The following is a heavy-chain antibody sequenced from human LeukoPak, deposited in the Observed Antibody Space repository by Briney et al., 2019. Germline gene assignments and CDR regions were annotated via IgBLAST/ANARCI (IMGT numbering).Heavy chain of an antibody. CDR2: IYSGGST. CDR3: ARDVYGDYVPYYFDY. V-gene: IGHV3-53*01. J-gene: IGHJ4*02. Sequence: GGSLRLSCAASGFTVSSNYMSWVRQAPGKGLEWVSVIYSGGSTYYADSVKGRFTISRDNAKNSLYLQMNSLRAEDTAVYYCARDVYGDYVPYYFDYWSQGTLVTVSS. CDR1: GFTVSSNY. D-gene: IGHD4-17*01.